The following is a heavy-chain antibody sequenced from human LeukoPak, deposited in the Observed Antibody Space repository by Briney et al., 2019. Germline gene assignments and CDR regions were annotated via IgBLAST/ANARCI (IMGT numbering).Heavy chain of an antibody. CDR3: AKVKLGWFGELEGGFDY. D-gene: IGHD3-10*01. J-gene: IGHJ4*02. V-gene: IGHV3-23*01. CDR2: MSGSGDKR. Sequence: GESLRLSCAASGFTFSSYAMSWVRQAPGKGLEWVSGMSGSGDKRYYADSVKGRFTISRDNSKNTLYLQMNSLRAEDTAVYYCAKVKLGWFGELEGGFDYWGQGTLVTVPS. CDR1: GFTFSSYA.